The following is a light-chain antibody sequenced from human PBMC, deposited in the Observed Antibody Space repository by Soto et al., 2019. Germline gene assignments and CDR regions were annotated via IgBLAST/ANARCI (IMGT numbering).Light chain of an antibody. CDR2: EVS. Sequence: QSVLTQPPSASGSPGQSVTLSCTGTSSDVGAYNYVSWYQQHPGKAPKLVIYEVSKRPSGVPDRFSGSHSGNTASLTVSGLQAEDEADYYCSSYAGSNNLVFGGGTKVTVL. CDR3: SSYAGSNNLV. CDR1: SSDVGAYNY. J-gene: IGLJ3*02. V-gene: IGLV2-8*01.